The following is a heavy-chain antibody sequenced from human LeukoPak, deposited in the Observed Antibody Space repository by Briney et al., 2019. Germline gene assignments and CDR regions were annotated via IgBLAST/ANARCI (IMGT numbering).Heavy chain of an antibody. V-gene: IGHV3-21*04. CDR3: AKGSSTVTGPFDY. D-gene: IGHD4-17*01. CDR2: ISTSSSYI. Sequence: GGSLRLSCAASGFTFSTYSMHWVRQAPGKGLEWVSSISTSSSYIYYADSVKGRITISRDNSKNTLYLQMNSLRAEDTAVYYCAKGSSTVTGPFDYWGQGTLVTVSS. CDR1: GFTFSTYS. J-gene: IGHJ4*02.